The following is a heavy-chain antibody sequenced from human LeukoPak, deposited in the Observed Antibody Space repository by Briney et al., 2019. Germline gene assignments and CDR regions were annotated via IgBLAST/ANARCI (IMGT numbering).Heavy chain of an antibody. Sequence: PGGSLRLSCAASGFPFSSYSMNWARPAPGKGLEWVSSIISSSSTIYYTDSVKGRFTISRDNAKNTLYLQMNSLRAEDTAVYYCARGVILWFGDPGAFDIWGQGTMVTVSS. CDR1: GFPFSSYS. CDR3: ARGVILWFGDPGAFDI. J-gene: IGHJ3*02. CDR2: IISSSSTI. D-gene: IGHD3-10*01. V-gene: IGHV3-48*01.